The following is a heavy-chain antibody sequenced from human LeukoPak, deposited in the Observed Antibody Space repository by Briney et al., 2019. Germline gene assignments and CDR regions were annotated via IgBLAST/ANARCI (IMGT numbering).Heavy chain of an antibody. V-gene: IGHV3-21*01. D-gene: IGHD3-10*01. CDR3: ARDQSPYYYGSGSYTDAFDI. J-gene: IGHJ3*02. CDR1: GFSFSSYN. CDR2: ISGSGGST. Sequence: GGSLRLSCAASGFSFSSYNMNWVRQAPGKGLEWVSAISGSGGSTYYADSVKGRFTISRDNAKNSLYLQMNSLRAEDTAVYYCARDQSPYYYGSGSYTDAFDIWGQGTMVTVSS.